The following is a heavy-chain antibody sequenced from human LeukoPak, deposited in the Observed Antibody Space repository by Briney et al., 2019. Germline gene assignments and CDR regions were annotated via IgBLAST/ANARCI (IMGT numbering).Heavy chain of an antibody. CDR3: ARGVTPQDY. CDR2: IYYSGST. D-gene: IGHD5-18*01. Sequence: SETLSLTCTVSGDSISGFHWSWIRQPPGKGLEWIGYIYYSGSTNYNPSLKSRVTISVDTSKNQFSLKLSSVTAADTAVYYCARGVTPQDYWGQGTLVTVSS. CDR1: GDSISGFH. J-gene: IGHJ4*02. V-gene: IGHV4-59*01.